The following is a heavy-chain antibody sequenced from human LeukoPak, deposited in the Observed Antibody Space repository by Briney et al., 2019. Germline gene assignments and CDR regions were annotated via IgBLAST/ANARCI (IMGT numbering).Heavy chain of an antibody. V-gene: IGHV4-59*08. CDR3: ARTIFGVVNGFDY. J-gene: IGHJ4*02. Sequence: SETLSLTCTVSGGSISNYWSWIRQPPGKGLEWIGYIYYSGSTNYNPSLKSRVTISVDTSKNQFSLKLSSVTAADTAVYYCARTIFGVVNGFDYWGQGTLVTVSS. CDR1: GGSISNY. CDR2: IYYSGST. D-gene: IGHD3-3*01.